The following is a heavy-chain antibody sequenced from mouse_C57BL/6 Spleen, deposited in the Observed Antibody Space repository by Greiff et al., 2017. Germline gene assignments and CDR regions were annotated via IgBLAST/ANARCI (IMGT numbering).Heavy chain of an antibody. CDR2: IRNKANGYTT. CDR1: GFTFTDYY. Sequence: EVMLVESGGGLVQPGGSLSLSCAASGFTFTDYYMSWVRQPPGKALEWLGFIRNKANGYTTEYSASVKGRFTISRDNSQSILYLQMNALRAEDSATYCCARYTVVAPLDVWGTGTTVTVSS. D-gene: IGHD1-1*01. J-gene: IGHJ1*03. V-gene: IGHV7-3*01. CDR3: ARYTVVAPLDV.